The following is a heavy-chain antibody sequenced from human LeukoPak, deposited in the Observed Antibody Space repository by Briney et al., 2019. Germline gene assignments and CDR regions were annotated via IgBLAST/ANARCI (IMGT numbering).Heavy chain of an antibody. CDR3: ARGGLLWFGDPTQIFDY. V-gene: IGHV1-2*02. D-gene: IGHD3-10*01. Sequence: GASVKVSCKASGYIFTGYYMHWVRQAPGQGLEWMGWINPNSGGTNYAQKFQGRVTMTRDTSISTAYMELSRLRSDDTAVYYCARGGLLWFGDPTQIFDYWGQGTLVTVSS. CDR2: INPNSGGT. J-gene: IGHJ4*02. CDR1: GYIFTGYY.